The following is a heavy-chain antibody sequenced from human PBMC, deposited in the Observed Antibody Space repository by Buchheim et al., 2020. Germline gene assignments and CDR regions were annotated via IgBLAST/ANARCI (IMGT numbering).Heavy chain of an antibody. CDR3: ARDVVPAAIVAYYGMDV. D-gene: IGHD2-2*02. CDR1: GFTFSSYW. CDR2: INSDGSST. J-gene: IGHJ6*02. V-gene: IGHV3-74*01. Sequence: EVQLVESGGGLVQPGGSLRLSCAASGFTFSSYWMHWVRHAPGKGLVWVSRINSDGSSTSYADSVKGRLTISRDNAKNTLYLQMNSLRAEDTAVYYCARDVVPAAIVAYYGMDVWGQGTT.